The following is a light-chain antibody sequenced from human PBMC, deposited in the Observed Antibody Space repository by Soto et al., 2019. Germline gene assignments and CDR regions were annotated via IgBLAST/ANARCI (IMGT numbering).Light chain of an antibody. CDR1: ISNIGSNF. J-gene: IGLJ2*01. V-gene: IGLV1-47*01. CDR2: RNN. CDR3: AAWDDSLSGVV. Sequence: QSVLTQPPSASGTPGQRVTISCSGSISNIGSNFIYWYQQLPGTAPKLLIYRNNDRPSGVPDRCSGSKSATSASLASSGLRSEDEADYYCAAWDDSLSGVVFGGGTKLTVL.